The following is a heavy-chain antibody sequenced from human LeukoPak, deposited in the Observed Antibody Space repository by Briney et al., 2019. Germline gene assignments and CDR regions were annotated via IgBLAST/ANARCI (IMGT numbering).Heavy chain of an antibody. CDR2: SSSSSSYI. J-gene: IGHJ4*02. V-gene: IGHV3-21*01. CDR1: GFTFSSYS. CDR3: ARLAVAGTDFDY. D-gene: IGHD6-19*01. Sequence: PGGSLRLSCAASGFTFSSYSMNWVRQAPGKGLEWVSSSSSSSSYIYYADSVKGRFTISRDNAKNSLYLQMNSLRAEDTAVYYCARLAVAGTDFDYWGQGTLVTVSS.